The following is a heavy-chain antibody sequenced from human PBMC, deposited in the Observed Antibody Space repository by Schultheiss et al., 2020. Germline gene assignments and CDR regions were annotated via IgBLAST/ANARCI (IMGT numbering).Heavy chain of an antibody. CDR1: GFTVSSNY. CDR3: ARERQLVGHYYYGMDV. CDR2: IYSGGST. J-gene: IGHJ6*04. D-gene: IGHD6-13*01. V-gene: IGHV3-53*01. Sequence: GGSLRLSCAASGFTVSSNYMSWVRQAPGKGLEWVSVIYSGGSTYYADSVKGRFTISRDNSKNTLYLQMNSLRAEDTAVYYCARERQLVGHYYYGMDVWGKGHTGTVSS.